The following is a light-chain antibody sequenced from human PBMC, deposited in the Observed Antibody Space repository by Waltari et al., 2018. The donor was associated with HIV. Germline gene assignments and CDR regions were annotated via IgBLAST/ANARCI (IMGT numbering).Light chain of an antibody. V-gene: IGKV4-1*01. CDR3: QQYNRTPWT. CDR2: WAS. CDR1: QSVFHSSDKKNY. J-gene: IGKJ1*01. Sequence: EMTQSPDSLAVSLGERATIHCLYSQSVFHSSDKKNYLALYQQKPGLPPKLLIYWASSRQSGVPDRFSGSGSGTNFTLTIDSLQAEDVALYFCQQYNRTPWTFGQGTKVEI.